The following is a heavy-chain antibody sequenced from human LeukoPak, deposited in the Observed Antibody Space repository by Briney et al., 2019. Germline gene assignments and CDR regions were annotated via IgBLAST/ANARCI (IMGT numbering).Heavy chain of an antibody. D-gene: IGHD3-9*01. J-gene: IGHJ4*02. V-gene: IGHV3-11*01. CDR3: ARGGVDDILTGYTEPNDY. Sequence: PGGSLRLSCAASGFTFSDYYMSWIRQAPGKGLEWVSYISSSGSTIYYADSVKGRFTISRDNAKNSLYLQMNSLRVEDTAVYYCARGGVDDILTGYTEPNDYWGQGTLVTVSS. CDR2: ISSSGSTI. CDR1: GFTFSDYY.